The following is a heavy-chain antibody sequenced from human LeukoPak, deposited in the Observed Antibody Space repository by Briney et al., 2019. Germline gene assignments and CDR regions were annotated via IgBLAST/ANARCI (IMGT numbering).Heavy chain of an antibody. V-gene: IGHV3-11*03. CDR2: ISSSSSYT. D-gene: IGHD1-26*01. Sequence: PGGSLRLSCAASGFTFSDYYMSWIRQAPGKGLEWVSYISSSSSYTNYADSVKGRFTISRDNAKNSLYLQMNSLRAEDTAVYYCAAERGSYGVGTHWGQGTLVTASS. CDR1: GFTFSDYY. J-gene: IGHJ4*02. CDR3: AAERGSYGVGTH.